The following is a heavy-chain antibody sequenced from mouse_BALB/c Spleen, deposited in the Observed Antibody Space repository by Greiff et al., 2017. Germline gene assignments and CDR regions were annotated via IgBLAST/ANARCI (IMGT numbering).Heavy chain of an antibody. CDR3: ARSNYDGYYDWFAY. V-gene: IGHV1-4*01. CDR2: INPSTGYT. CDR1: GYTFTSYT. J-gene: IGHJ3*01. D-gene: IGHD2-3*01. Sequence: VKLQESGAELARPGASVKMSCKASGYTFTSYTMHWVKQRPGQGLEWIGYINPSTGYTEYNQKFKDKATLTADESSSTAYMQLSSLTSEDSAVYYCARSNYDGYYDWFAYWGQGTLVTVSA.